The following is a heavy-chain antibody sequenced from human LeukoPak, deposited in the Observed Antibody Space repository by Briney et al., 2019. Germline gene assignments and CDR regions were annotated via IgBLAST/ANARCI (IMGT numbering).Heavy chain of an antibody. CDR3: ASLYSSGWYLTDY. D-gene: IGHD6-19*01. V-gene: IGHV3-30-3*01. Sequence: PGRSLRLSCAASRFTFSIYAMHWVRQAPGKGLEWVALISYDGSDKYYADSVKGRFTISRDNSKNTLYLQMNSLRIEDTAVYYCASLYSSGWYLTDYWGQGTLVTVSS. J-gene: IGHJ4*02. CDR2: ISYDGSDK. CDR1: RFTFSIYA.